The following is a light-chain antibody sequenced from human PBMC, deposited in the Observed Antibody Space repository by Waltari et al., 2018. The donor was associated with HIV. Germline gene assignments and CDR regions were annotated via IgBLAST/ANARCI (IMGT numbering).Light chain of an antibody. CDR2: DVS. CDR3: CSYAGSYTV. CDR1: SSDVGGYNY. Sequence: QSALTQPRSVSGSPGQSVTISCTGTSSDVGGYNYVSWYQQLPGKAPKFMIYDVSKRPSGVPDRFSGSKSGNTASLTISGLQAEDEADYYCCSYAGSYTVFGGGTKLTVL. J-gene: IGLJ2*01. V-gene: IGLV2-11*01.